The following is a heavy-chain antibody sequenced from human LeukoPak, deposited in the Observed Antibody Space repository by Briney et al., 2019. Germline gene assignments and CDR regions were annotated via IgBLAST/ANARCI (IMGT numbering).Heavy chain of an antibody. D-gene: IGHD3-9*01. Sequence: VASVKVSCKASGGTFSSYAISWVRQAPGQGLEWMGGIIPIFGTANYAQKFQGRVTITADKSTSTAYMELSSLRSEDTAVYYCAKDDAWLRYQYWGQGTLVTVSS. CDR1: GGTFSSYA. V-gene: IGHV1-69*06. CDR3: AKDDAWLRYQY. CDR2: IIPIFGTA. J-gene: IGHJ4*02.